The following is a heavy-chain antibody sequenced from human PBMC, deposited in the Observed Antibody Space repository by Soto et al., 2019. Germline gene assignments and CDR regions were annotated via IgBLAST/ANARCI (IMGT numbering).Heavy chain of an antibody. CDR3: ARDKVHYYDSSGLINWFAP. J-gene: IGHJ5*02. CDR2: IWYDGSNK. D-gene: IGHD3-22*01. V-gene: IGHV3-33*01. Sequence: GGSLRLSCAASGFTFSSYGMHWVRQAPGKGLEWVAVIWYDGSNKYYADSVKGRFTISRDNSKNTLYLQMNSLRAEDTAVYYCARDKVHYYDSSGLINWFAPWRQGTLVTVSS. CDR1: GFTFSSYG.